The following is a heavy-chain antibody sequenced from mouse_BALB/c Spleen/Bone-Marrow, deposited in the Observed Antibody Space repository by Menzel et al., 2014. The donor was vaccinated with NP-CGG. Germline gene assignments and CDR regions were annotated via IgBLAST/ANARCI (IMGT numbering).Heavy chain of an antibody. Sequence: VQLVESGPGLVAPSQSLSITCTVSGFSLTSYDISWIRQPPGKGLEWLGVIWTGGGTNYNSAFMSRLSISKDNSKSQVFLKMNSLQTDDTAIYYCVRDYYGSYIDVWGAGTTVTVSS. J-gene: IGHJ1*01. V-gene: IGHV2-9-2*01. D-gene: IGHD1-1*01. CDR3: VRDYYGSYIDV. CDR1: GFSLTSYD. CDR2: IWTGGGT.